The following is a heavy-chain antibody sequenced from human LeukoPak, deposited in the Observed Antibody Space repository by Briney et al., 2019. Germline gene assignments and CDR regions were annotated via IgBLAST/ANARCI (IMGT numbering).Heavy chain of an antibody. CDR1: GYTFTSYA. CDR3: AKDRLRFLEWLVHFDY. V-gene: IGHV1-3*01. CDR2: INAGNGNT. J-gene: IGHJ4*02. D-gene: IGHD3-3*01. Sequence: ASVKVSCKASGYTFTSYAMHWVRQAPGQRLEWMGWINAGNGNTKYSQKFQGRVTITRDTSASTAYMELSSLRSEDTAVYYCAKDRLRFLEWLVHFDYWGQGTLVTVSS.